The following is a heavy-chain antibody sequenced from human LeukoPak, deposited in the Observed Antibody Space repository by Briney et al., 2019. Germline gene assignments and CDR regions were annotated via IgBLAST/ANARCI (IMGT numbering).Heavy chain of an antibody. CDR3: AKPGPRRRLFVEYFQH. CDR2: IVGSGAST. V-gene: IGHV3-23*01. Sequence: GGSLRLSCAASGFTFSSYAMSWVRQAPGKGLEWVSAIVGSGASTYYADSVKGRFTISRDNSKNTLYLQMNSLRAEDTAVYYCAKPGPRRRLFVEYFQHWGQGTLVTVSS. D-gene: IGHD1-14*01. J-gene: IGHJ1*01. CDR1: GFTFSSYA.